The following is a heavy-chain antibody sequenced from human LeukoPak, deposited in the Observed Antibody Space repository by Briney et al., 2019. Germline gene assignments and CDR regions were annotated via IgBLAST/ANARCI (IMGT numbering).Heavy chain of an antibody. D-gene: IGHD3-3*01. CDR2: IKSKTDGGTT. J-gene: IGHJ5*02. V-gene: IGHV3-15*01. CDR3: TDTSNAYYDFWSGVAYNWFDP. Sequence: GGSLRLSCAASGFTFSNAGMSWVRQAPGKGLEWVGRIKSKTDGGTTDYAAPVKGRFTISRDDSKNTLYLQMNSLKTEDTAVYYCTDTSNAYYDFWSGVAYNWFDPWGQGTLVTVSS. CDR1: GFTFSNAG.